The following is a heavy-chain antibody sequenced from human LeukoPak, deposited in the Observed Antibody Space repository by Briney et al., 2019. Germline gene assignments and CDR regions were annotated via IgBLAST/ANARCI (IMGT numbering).Heavy chain of an antibody. CDR3: ARGSRVIDY. Sequence: GGSLRLSCAASGFTFSDYYTSWIRQAPGKGLEWVSFISSSGSYTMSAGSVKGRFTISRDNAKNSLYLQMNSLRAEDTAVYYCARGSRVIDYWGQGTLVTVSS. J-gene: IGHJ4*02. CDR2: ISSSGSYT. V-gene: IGHV3-11*05. CDR1: GFTFSDYY. D-gene: IGHD2-15*01.